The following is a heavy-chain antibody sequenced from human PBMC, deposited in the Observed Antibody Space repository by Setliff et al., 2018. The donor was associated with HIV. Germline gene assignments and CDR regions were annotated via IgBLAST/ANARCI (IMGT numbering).Heavy chain of an antibody. D-gene: IGHD3-22*01. CDR1: GYTLTELS. V-gene: IGHV1-24*01. CDR2: FDPEDGET. CDR3: ARVNYYDSSGYLGY. Sequence: ASVKVSCKVSGYTLTELSMHWVRQAPGKGLEWMGGFDPEDGETIYAQKFQGRVTMTADKSTSTAYMELSSLRSEDTAVYYCARVNYYDSSGYLGYWGQGTLVTVSS. J-gene: IGHJ4*02.